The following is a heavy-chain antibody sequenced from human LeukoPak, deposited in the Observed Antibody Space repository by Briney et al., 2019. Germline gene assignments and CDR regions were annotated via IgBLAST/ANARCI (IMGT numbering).Heavy chain of an antibody. D-gene: IGHD2-15*01. CDR1: GFTFSSYW. V-gene: IGHV3-74*01. CDR3: AKDRDCSGGSCRGY. J-gene: IGHJ4*02. CDR2: INTDGSST. Sequence: GGSLRLSCAASGFTFSSYWMHWVRQAPGKGLVWVSRINTDGSSTNYADSVKGRFTISRDNAKNTMYLQMNSLRAEDTAVYYCAKDRDCSGGSCRGYWGQGTLVTVSS.